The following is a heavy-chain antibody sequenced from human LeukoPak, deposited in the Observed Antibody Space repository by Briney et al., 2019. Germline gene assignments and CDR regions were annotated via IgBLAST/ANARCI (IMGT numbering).Heavy chain of an antibody. D-gene: IGHD1-26*01. Sequence: SVKVSCKASGGTFSSYAISWVRQAPGQGLEWMGGIIPIFGTANYAQKLQGRVTMTTDTSTSTAYMELRSLRSDDTAVYYCASGVESGSYFDYWGQGTLVTVSS. V-gene: IGHV1-69*05. CDR2: IIPIFGTA. J-gene: IGHJ4*02. CDR1: GGTFSSYA. CDR3: ASGVESGSYFDY.